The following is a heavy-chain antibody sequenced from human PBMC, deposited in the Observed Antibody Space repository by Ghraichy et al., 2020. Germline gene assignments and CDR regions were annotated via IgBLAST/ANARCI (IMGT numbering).Heavy chain of an antibody. D-gene: IGHD3-10*01. CDR1: GESITSGFY. CDR2: MYHSGNT. V-gene: IGHV4-38-2*01. Sequence: SETLSLTCAVSGESITSGFYWGWIRQSPGKGLEFIGSMYHSGNTYYNPSLKSRVTLSVDTSKNRFSLTLNSVTAADTAVYYCVRHPLRVTMVLVDHYFDYWGQGTLVTVSS. CDR3: VRHPLRVTMVLVDHYFDY. J-gene: IGHJ4*02.